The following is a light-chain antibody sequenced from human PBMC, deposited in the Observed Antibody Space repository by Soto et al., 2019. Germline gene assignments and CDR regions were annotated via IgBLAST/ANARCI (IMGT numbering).Light chain of an antibody. V-gene: IGKV3-20*01. Sequence: EIMLTQSPGTLSLSPGERATLSCRASQSVSSSFLAWYQQKPGQAPRLLIYGASIRATGIADRFSGSGSGTDFTLTFSRLEPEDFAMFLCQHDGTSLWTFGQGTKVEVK. CDR1: QSVSSSF. CDR2: GAS. J-gene: IGKJ1*01. CDR3: QHDGTSLWT.